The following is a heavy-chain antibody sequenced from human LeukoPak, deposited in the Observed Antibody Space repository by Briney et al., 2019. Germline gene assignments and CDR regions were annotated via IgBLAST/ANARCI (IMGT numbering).Heavy chain of an antibody. J-gene: IGHJ4*02. V-gene: IGHV4-4*09. CDR3: ARHGGDGYNSFDY. CDR2: IYTSGST. Sequence: SETLSLTCTVSGGSISSYYWSLIRQPPRKGIEWIWYIYTSGSTNYNPSLKSRVTISVDTSKNQFSLKLSSVTAADTAVYYCARHGGDGYNSFDYWGQGTLVTVSS. D-gene: IGHD5-24*01. CDR1: GGSISSYY.